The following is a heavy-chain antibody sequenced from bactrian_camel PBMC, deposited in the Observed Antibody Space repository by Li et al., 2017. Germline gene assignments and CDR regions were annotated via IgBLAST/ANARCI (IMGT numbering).Heavy chain of an antibody. CDR2: IGSEGST. V-gene: IGHV3S67*01. CDR3: VRDDKSGDYRDDFGY. CDR1: GLDFVGYT. J-gene: IGHJ6*01. D-gene: IGHD4*01. Sequence: VQLVESGGGLVQPGGSLRLSCVASGLDFVGYTMSWVRQFPGKGREAVAAIGSEGSTYYADSVKGRFTISGDNAKNTLSLQLNSLRTEDTGVYYCVRDDKSGDYRDDFGYWGQGTQVTVS.